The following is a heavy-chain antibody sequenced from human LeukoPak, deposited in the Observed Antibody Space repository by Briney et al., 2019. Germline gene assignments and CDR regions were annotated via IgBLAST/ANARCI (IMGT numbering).Heavy chain of an antibody. D-gene: IGHD6-19*01. J-gene: IGHJ4*02. Sequence: SVKVSCKASGGAFSSYAISWVRQAPGQGLEWMGRIIPILGIANYAQKFQGRVTITADKSTSTAYMELSSLRSEDTAVYYCASRDRSIAVAGDLFDYWGQGTLVTVSS. CDR2: IIPILGIA. V-gene: IGHV1-69*04. CDR3: ASRDRSIAVAGDLFDY. CDR1: GGAFSSYA.